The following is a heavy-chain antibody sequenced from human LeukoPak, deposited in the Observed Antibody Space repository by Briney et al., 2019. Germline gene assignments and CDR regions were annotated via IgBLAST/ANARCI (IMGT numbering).Heavy chain of an antibody. J-gene: IGHJ4*02. Sequence: SETLSLTCTVSGGSISSSSYYWGWIRQPPGKGLEWIGSIYYSGSTYYNPSLKSRVTISVDTSKNQFSLKLSSVTAADTAVYYCARIYGSGSPMDYWGQGTLVTVSS. CDR1: GGSISSSSYY. CDR2: IYYSGST. CDR3: ARIYGSGSPMDY. V-gene: IGHV4-39*01. D-gene: IGHD3-10*01.